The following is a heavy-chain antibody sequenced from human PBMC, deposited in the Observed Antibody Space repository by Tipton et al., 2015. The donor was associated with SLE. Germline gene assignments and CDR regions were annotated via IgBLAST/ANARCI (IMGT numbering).Heavy chain of an antibody. CDR3: ARRRGSSNWYSRYGLDV. CDR2: IYTSGTT. D-gene: IGHD6-13*01. J-gene: IGHJ6*02. Sequence: TLSLTCTVSDSSISSGSSITRGSNYWTWVRQPAGKGLEWIGHIYTSGTTNYNPSLKSRVTISADTSKNQFSLTLKSVTAADTAVYYCARRRGSSNWYSRYGLDVWGQGTTVIVSS. V-gene: IGHV4-61*09. CDR1: DSSISSGSSITRGSNY.